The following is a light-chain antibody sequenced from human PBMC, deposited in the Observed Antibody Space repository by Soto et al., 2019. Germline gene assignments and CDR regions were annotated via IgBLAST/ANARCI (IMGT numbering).Light chain of an antibody. CDR2: LNSDGSH. CDR3: QTWGTGIEV. CDR1: IGHSTYA. J-gene: IGLJ3*02. Sequence: QLVLTQSPSAAASLGVSVTLTCTLSIGHSTYAIAWHQQQPEKGPRFLMKLNSDGSHNKGDGIPDRFSGSTSGAERYLTISSLQSEDEADYYCQTWGTGIEVVGGGTKLTVL. V-gene: IGLV4-69*01.